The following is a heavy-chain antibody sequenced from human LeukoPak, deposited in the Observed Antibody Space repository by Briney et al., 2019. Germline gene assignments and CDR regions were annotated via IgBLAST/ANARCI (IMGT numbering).Heavy chain of an antibody. Sequence: NPGGSLTLSCAASGFTFSDYILNWVRQAPGKGLEWVSCISGDSRYIYYADSVKGRSTISRDNAQNSLYLHMNSLRAEDTAVYYCARGPFSSSWSDFDYWGQGTLVTVSS. J-gene: IGHJ4*02. V-gene: IGHV3-21*06. D-gene: IGHD6-13*01. CDR3: ARGPFSSSWSDFDY. CDR1: GFTFSDYI. CDR2: ISGDSRYI.